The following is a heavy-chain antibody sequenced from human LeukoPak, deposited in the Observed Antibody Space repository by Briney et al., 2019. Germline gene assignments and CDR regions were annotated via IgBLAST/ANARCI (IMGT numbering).Heavy chain of an antibody. D-gene: IGHD2-15*01. CDR2: INPNSGGT. V-gene: IGHV1-2*02. CDR3: ARPPNHCSGGSCYEDAFDI. CDR1: GYTFTGYY. Sequence: GASVTVSCMASGYTFTGYYMHWVRQAPGQGLEWMGWINPNSGGTNYAQKFQGRVTMTRDTSISTAYMELSRLRSDDTAVYYCARPPNHCSGGSCYEDAFDIWGQGTMVTVSS. J-gene: IGHJ3*02.